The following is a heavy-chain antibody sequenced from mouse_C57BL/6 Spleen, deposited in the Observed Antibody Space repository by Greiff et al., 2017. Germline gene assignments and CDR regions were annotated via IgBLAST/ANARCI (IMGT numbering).Heavy chain of an antibody. D-gene: IGHD4-1*01. J-gene: IGHJ1*03. V-gene: IGHV5-16*01. CDR3: ARGNWESHWYFDV. CDR1: GFTFSDYY. Sequence: EVQVVESEGGLVQPGSSMKLSCTASGFTFSDYYMAWVRQVPEKGLEWVANINYDGSSTYYLDSLKSRFIISRDNAKNILYLQMSSLKSEDTATYYCARGNWESHWYFDVWGTGTTVTVSS. CDR2: INYDGSST.